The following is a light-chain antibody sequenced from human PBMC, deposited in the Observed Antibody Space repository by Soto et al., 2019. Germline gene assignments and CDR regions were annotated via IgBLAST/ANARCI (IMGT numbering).Light chain of an antibody. CDR3: QYYDNYSWT. Sequence: DIQLTQSPSTLSASVGDRVTITCRASQSIGVWLTWYQQQPGKAPKFLIYKTSTLESGVPSRFSGSGSGTEVTLTISSLQPDDFATYHCQYYDNYSWTFGQGTKVEIK. V-gene: IGKV1-5*03. CDR1: QSIGVW. CDR2: KTS. J-gene: IGKJ1*01.